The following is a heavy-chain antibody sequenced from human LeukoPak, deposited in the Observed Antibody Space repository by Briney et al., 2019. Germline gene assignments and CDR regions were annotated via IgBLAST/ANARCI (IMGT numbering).Heavy chain of an antibody. V-gene: IGHV1-2*02. CDR2: INPNSGGT. D-gene: IGHD1-26*01. Sequence: ASVKVSCKASGYTFTGYYMHWVRQAPGQGLEWMGWINPNSGGTNYPQKFQGRVTMTRDTSISTAYMELSRLRSDDRAVYYCAVGSGDFYWYFDLWGRGTRVTVSS. J-gene: IGHJ2*01. CDR1: GYTFTGYY. CDR3: AVGSGDFYWYFDL.